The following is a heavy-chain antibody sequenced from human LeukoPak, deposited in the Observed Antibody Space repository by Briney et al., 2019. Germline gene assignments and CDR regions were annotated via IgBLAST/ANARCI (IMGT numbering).Heavy chain of an antibody. CDR1: GFTFSNYD. V-gene: IGHV3-69-1*01. CDR3: AREGGYCSGGSCRWFDS. J-gene: IGHJ5*01. CDR2: INIRNYI. Sequence: GGSLRLSCATSGFTFSNYDVNWVRQAPGKGLEWVSSINIRNYIYYADSVKGRFTISRDNAKNSLYLQMNSLRAEDTAVYYCAREGGYCSGGSCRWFDSWGQGTLVTVSS. D-gene: IGHD2-15*01.